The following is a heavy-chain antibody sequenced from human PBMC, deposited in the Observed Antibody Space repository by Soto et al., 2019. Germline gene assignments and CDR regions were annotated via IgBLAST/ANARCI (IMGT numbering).Heavy chain of an antibody. CDR1: GFAFSNYT. Sequence: EEQLLKSGGALVEPGGLLRLSCAASGFAFSNYTMTWVRQAPGKGLEWVSSIRGNGDRTYYAESVKGRFTISRDNSKSTLFLQMNSLRADDTAVYFCARSEVTAVFGFWGQGTQVTVSS. J-gene: IGHJ4*02. CDR2: IRGNGDRT. V-gene: IGHV3-23*01. D-gene: IGHD2-21*02. CDR3: ARSEVTAVFGF.